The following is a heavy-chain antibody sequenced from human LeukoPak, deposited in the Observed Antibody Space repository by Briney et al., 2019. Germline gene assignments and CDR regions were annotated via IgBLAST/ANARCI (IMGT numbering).Heavy chain of an antibody. CDR1: GGTFSSYA. D-gene: IGHD3-22*01. CDR2: IIPIFGTA. V-gene: IGHV1-69*05. CDR3: ARLSSGLDY. J-gene: IGHJ4*02. Sequence: SVKVSCKASGGTFSSYAISWVRQAPGQGLEWMGGIIPIFGTANYAQKLQGRVTMTTDTSTSTAYMELRSLRSDDTAVYYCARLSSGLDYWGRGTLVTVSS.